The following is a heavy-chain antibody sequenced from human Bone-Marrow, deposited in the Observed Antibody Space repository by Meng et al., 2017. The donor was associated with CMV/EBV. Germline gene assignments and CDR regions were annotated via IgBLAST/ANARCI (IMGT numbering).Heavy chain of an antibody. J-gene: IGHJ4*02. CDR3: ARSLRDAYFDY. Sequence: GESLKISCAASGFTVSSNYMSWVRQAPGKGLEWVSVIYSGGSTYYADSVKGRFTISRDNSKNTLYLQMNSLRAEDTAVYYCARSLRDAYFDYWGQGTLVTGSS. V-gene: IGHV3-66*02. CDR2: IYSGGST. CDR1: GFTVSSNY.